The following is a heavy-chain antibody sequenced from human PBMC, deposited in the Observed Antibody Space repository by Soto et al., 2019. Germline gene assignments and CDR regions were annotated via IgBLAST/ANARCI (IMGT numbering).Heavy chain of an antibody. V-gene: IGHV4-34*01. J-gene: IGHJ4*02. Sequence: QVQLQQWGAGLLKPSETLSLTCAVYGGSFSGYYWSWIRQPPGKGLEWIGEINHSGSTNYNPSLQSRVTISVDTSKNQFSLKLSSVTAGDTAVYYCARGGIVVVPAAMRSWNYWGQGTLVTVSS. CDR1: GGSFSGYY. CDR2: INHSGST. D-gene: IGHD2-2*01. CDR3: ARGGIVVVPAAMRSWNY.